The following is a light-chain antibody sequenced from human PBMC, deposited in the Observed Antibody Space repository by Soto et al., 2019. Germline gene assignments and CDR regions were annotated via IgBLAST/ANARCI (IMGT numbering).Light chain of an antibody. V-gene: IGKV1-12*01. CDR3: QQNNNILPLP. J-gene: IGKJ4*01. CDR2: AAS. Sequence: DIQMTQSPSSVSASVGDRVTITCRASQGISNWLAWYQQQTGKAPKLLIYAASSLQSGVPSRFIGGGAGTHVTLIISSLQSEDVATYYCQQNNNILPLPFGGGTKMEI. CDR1: QGISNW.